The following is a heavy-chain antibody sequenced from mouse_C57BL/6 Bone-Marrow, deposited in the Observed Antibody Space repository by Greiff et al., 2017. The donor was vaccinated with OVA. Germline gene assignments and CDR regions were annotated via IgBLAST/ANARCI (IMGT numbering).Heavy chain of an antibody. V-gene: IGHV1-69*01. Sequence: VQLQQPGAELVMPGASVKLSCKASGYTFTSYWMHWVKQRPGQGLEWIGEIDPSDSYTNSNQKFKGKSTLTVDKSSSTAYMQLSSLTSEDSAFYYCARDPVTWYFAVWGTGTPVTVSS. J-gene: IGHJ1*03. CDR3: ARDPVTWYFAV. CDR2: IDPSDSYT. CDR1: GYTFTSYW.